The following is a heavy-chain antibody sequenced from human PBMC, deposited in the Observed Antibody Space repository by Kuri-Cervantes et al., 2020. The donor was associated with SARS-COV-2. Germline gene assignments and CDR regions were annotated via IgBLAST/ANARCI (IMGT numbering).Heavy chain of an antibody. Sequence: GESLKISCAASGFTFRSYGMHWVRQAPGKGLECVAFISYDGSNKYYADSVKGRFTVSRDNSNNTLYLQMNSLRAEDTAVYYCAKAALGYCSGGSCYNNWFDPWGQGTLVTVSS. V-gene: IGHV3-30*18. CDR1: GFTFRSYG. D-gene: IGHD2-15*01. J-gene: IGHJ5*02. CDR2: ISYDGSNK. CDR3: AKAALGYCSGGSCYNNWFDP.